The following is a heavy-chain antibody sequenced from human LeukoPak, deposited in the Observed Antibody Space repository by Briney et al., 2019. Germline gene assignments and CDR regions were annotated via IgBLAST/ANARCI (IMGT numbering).Heavy chain of an antibody. Sequence: PGGSLRLSCAASGFTFSSYSMNWVRQAPGKGLEWVSVIYSGGSTYYADSVKGRFTISRDNSKNTLYLQMNSLRAEDTAVYYCARDNYYGSGSYSDYWGQGTLVTVSS. J-gene: IGHJ4*02. CDR3: ARDNYYGSGSYSDY. CDR2: IYSGGST. D-gene: IGHD3-10*01. V-gene: IGHV3-66*01. CDR1: GFTFSSYS.